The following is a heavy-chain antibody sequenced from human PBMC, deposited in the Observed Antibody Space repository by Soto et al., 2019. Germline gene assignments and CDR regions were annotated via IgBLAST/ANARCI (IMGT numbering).Heavy chain of an antibody. J-gene: IGHJ3*02. CDR3: ARGGYCSGGGCYSGAFEI. CDR2: IDHSGST. CDR1: GGSFSTYY. Sequence: SETLSLTCAVYGGSFSTYYWIWIRQSPGKGLEWIGEIDHSGSTNYNPSLKSRVTISVDTSKNQFSLKLSSVTAADTAVYYCARGGYCSGGGCYSGAFEIWGQGTMVTVSS. V-gene: IGHV4-34*01. D-gene: IGHD2-15*01.